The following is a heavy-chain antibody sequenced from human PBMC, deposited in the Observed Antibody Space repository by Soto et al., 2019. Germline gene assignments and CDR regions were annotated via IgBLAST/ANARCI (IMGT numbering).Heavy chain of an antibody. CDR3: ARGLKIYMQGRTWFDP. Sequence: QVQLVQSGAEVKKPGASVKVSCKASGYTFTSYDINWVRQATGQGLEWMGWMNPNSGNTGYAQKFQDRVTMTRNTSISTAYMELSSMRSEDTAVYYCARGLKIYMQGRTWFDPWGQGTLVTVSS. CDR1: GYTFTSYD. D-gene: IGHD2-2*01. CDR2: MNPNSGNT. V-gene: IGHV1-8*01. J-gene: IGHJ5*02.